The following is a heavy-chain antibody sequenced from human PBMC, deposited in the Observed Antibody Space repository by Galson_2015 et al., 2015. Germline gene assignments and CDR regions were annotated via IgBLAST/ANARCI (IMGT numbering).Heavy chain of an antibody. Sequence: SVKVSCKASGYTFTSYGISWVRQAPGQGLEWMGWISAYNGNTKYAQKLQGRVTMTTDTSTSTAYMELMSLRSDDTAVYYCARDSRIAAAYRIDYWGQGTLVTASS. CDR2: ISAYNGNT. D-gene: IGHD6-13*01. V-gene: IGHV1-18*01. J-gene: IGHJ4*02. CDR3: ARDSRIAAAYRIDY. CDR1: GYTFTSYG.